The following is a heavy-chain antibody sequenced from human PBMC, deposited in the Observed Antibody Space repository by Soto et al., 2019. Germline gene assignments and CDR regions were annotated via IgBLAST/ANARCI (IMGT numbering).Heavy chain of an antibody. Sequence: PVGSLRLSCAASGFTFSSYSMNWVRQAPGKGLEWVSYISSSSSTIYYADSVKGRFTISRDNAKNSLYLQMNSLRAEDTAVYYCARGTRDTPEIRFLEWLSPSPYFDYWGQGTLVTVSS. CDR2: ISSSSSTI. J-gene: IGHJ4*02. D-gene: IGHD3-3*01. CDR3: ARGTRDTPEIRFLEWLSPSPYFDY. V-gene: IGHV3-48*01. CDR1: GFTFSSYS.